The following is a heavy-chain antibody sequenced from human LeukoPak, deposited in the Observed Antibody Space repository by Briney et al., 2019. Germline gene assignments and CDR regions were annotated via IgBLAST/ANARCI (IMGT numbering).Heavy chain of an antibody. CDR2: ISWNSGSI. CDR1: GFTFDDYA. D-gene: IGHD3-22*01. J-gene: IGHJ4*02. CDR3: AKASHYDSSGYDFDY. Sequence: GGSLRLSCAAPGFTFDDYAMHWVRQAPGKGLEWVSGISWNSGSIGYADSVKGRFTISRDNAKNSLYLQMNSLRAEDTALYYCAKASHYDSSGYDFDYWGQGTLVTVSS. V-gene: IGHV3-9*01.